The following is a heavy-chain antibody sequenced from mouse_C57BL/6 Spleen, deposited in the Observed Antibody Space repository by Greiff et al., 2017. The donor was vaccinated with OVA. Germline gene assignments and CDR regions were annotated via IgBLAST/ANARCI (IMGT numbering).Heavy chain of an antibody. Sequence: VKLMESGPGLVQPSQRLSITCTVSGFSLTSYGVHWVRQSPGKGLEWLGVIWSGGSTDYNAAFISRLSISKDNSTSQVFFKMNSLQADDTAIYYCARKEGHYYGSSYYAMDYWGQGTSVTVSS. CDR1: GFSLTSYG. J-gene: IGHJ4*01. CDR3: ARKEGHYYGSSYYAMDY. V-gene: IGHV2-2*01. CDR2: IWSGGST. D-gene: IGHD1-1*01.